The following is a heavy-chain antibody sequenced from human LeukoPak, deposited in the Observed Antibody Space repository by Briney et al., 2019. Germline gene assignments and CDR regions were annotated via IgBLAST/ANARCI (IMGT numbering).Heavy chain of an antibody. Sequence: GGSLRLSCAVSGFTFSTYAMSWVRQAPGKGLEWVAIISYDGSNKFYADSVKGRFTISRDSSKSTLYLQMNSLRTEDTAVYYCAQGDYGGYSHAFDIWGQGTVVTVSS. CDR3: AQGDYGGYSHAFDI. CDR1: GFTFSTYA. J-gene: IGHJ3*02. V-gene: IGHV3-30*18. D-gene: IGHD4-23*01. CDR2: ISYDGSNK.